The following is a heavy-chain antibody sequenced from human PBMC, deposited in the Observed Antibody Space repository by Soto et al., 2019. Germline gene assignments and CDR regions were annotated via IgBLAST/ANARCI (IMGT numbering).Heavy chain of an antibody. CDR2: INHSGST. CDR3: ARGATYYDIWTGYYPVLRFDY. J-gene: IGHJ4*02. CDR1: GGSFSGYY. V-gene: IGHV4-34*01. D-gene: IGHD3-9*01. Sequence: SETLSLTCAVYGGSFSGYYWSWIRQPPGKGLEWIGEINHSGSTNYNPSLKSRVTISVDTSKNQFSLKLSSVTAADTAVYYCARGATYYDIWTGYYPVLRFDYWGQGTLVTVSS.